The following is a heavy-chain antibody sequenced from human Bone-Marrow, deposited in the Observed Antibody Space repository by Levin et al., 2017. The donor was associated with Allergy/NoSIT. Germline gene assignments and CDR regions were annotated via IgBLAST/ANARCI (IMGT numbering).Heavy chain of an antibody. V-gene: IGHV4-59*01. CDR3: ARDQDYGSGSYVNAFDI. D-gene: IGHD3-10*01. Sequence: SETLSLTCTVSGGSISSYYWSWIRQPPGKGLEWIGYIYYSGSTNYNPSLKSRVTISVDTSKNQFSLKLSSVTAADTAVYYCARDQDYGSGSYVNAFDIWGQGTMVTVSS. CDR1: GGSISSYY. J-gene: IGHJ3*02. CDR2: IYYSGST.